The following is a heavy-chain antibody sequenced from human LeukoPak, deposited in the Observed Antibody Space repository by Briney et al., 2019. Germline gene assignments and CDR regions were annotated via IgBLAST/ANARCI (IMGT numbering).Heavy chain of an antibody. CDR3: ARTVARYSLVGFDY. CDR2: INPNSGGT. D-gene: IGHD1-26*01. CDR1: GYTFTGYY. Sequence: ASVKVSCKASGYTFTGYYMHWVRQAPGQGLEWMGWINPNSGGTNYAQKFQGRVTMTRDTSISTAYMELSRLRSDDTAVYYCARTVARYSLVGFDYWGQGTLVTVSS. J-gene: IGHJ4*02. V-gene: IGHV1-2*02.